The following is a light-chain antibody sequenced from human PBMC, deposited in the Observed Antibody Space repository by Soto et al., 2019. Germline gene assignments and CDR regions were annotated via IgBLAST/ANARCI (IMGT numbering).Light chain of an antibody. J-gene: IGKJ1*01. CDR3: QHYNSHSEA. CDR1: QSVSSN. V-gene: IGKV3-15*01. CDR2: GAS. Sequence: MALSRATLCGAPGESATRSWRANQSVSSNLAWYQQKPGQAPRLLIYGASTRATGIPARFSGSGSGTEFTLTISRLQPDDFAPYYCQHYNSHSEAFGQGTKVDIK.